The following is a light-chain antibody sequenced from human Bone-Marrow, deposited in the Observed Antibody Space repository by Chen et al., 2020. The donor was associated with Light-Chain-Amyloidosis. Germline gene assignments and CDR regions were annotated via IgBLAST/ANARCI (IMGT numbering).Light chain of an antibody. J-gene: IGLJ2*01. CDR2: RDT. V-gene: IGLV3-25*03. CDR3: QSADSSGTYEVI. Sequence: SCYLTQSPSVSVSPGPTARITFSREDLPQKYAYWYQQKTGQAPVLVIHRDTERPSGISERFSGSSSGTTATLTISGVQAEDEADYQCQSADSSGTYEVIFGGGTKLTVL. CDR1: DLPQKY.